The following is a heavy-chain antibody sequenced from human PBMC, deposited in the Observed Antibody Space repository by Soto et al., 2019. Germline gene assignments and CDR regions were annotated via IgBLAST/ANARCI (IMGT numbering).Heavy chain of an antibody. CDR1: GFTFSSYG. D-gene: IGHD3-3*01. V-gene: IGHV3-33*01. Sequence: GGSLRLSCAASGFTFSSYGMHWVRQAPGKGLEWVAVIWYDGSNKYYADSVKGRFTISRDNSKNTLYLQMNSLRAEDTAVYYCARTRLRYYDFWSGPYYFDYWGQGTLVTVSS. J-gene: IGHJ4*02. CDR3: ARTRLRYYDFWSGPYYFDY. CDR2: IWYDGSNK.